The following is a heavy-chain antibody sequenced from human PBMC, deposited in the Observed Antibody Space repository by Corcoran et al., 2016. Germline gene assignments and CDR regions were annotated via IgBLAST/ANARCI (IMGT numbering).Heavy chain of an antibody. CDR1: GFTFSGSA. V-gene: IGHV3-73*02. CDR3: TSSSWSNEVY. Sequence: EVQLVESGGGLVQPGGYLKLSCAASGFTFSGSAMHWVRQASGKGLEWVGRIRSKDNSYATAYAAAVKGRFNISRDDSKNTAYLQMNSLKTEDTAVYYCTSSSWSNEVYWGQGTLVTVSS. J-gene: IGHJ4*02. CDR2: IRSKDNSYAT. D-gene: IGHD6-6*01.